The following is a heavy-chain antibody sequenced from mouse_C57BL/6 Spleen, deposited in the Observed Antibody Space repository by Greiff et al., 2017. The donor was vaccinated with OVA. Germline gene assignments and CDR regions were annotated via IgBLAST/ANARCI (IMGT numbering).Heavy chain of an antibody. CDR3: AKTTGVAHWYFDV. J-gene: IGHJ1*03. CDR1: GYTFTDYN. D-gene: IGHD1-1*01. CDR2: INPNNGGT. Sequence: EVQLQESGPELVKPGASVKMSCKASGYTFTDYNMHWVKQSHGKSLEWIGYINPNNGGTSYNQKFKGKATLTVNKSSSTAYMELRSLTSEDSAVYYCAKTTGVAHWYFDVWGTGTTVTVSS. V-gene: IGHV1-22*01.